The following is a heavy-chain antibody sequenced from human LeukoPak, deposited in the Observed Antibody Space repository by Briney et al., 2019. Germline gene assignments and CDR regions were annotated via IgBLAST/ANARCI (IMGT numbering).Heavy chain of an antibody. V-gene: IGHV3-15*01. J-gene: IGHJ6*02. Sequence: GGSLRLSCAASGFTFSNAWMSWVRQALGKGLEWVGRIKSKTDGGTTDYAAPVKGRFTISRDDSKNTLYLQMNSLKTEDTAVYYCTTDVTYCTNGVCYYYYYGMDVWGQGTTVTVSS. D-gene: IGHD2-8*01. CDR1: GFTFSNAW. CDR2: IKSKTDGGTT. CDR3: TTDVTYCTNGVCYYYYYGMDV.